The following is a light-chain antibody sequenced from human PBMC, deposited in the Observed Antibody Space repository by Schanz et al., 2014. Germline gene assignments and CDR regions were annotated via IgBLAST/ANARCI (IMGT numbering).Light chain of an antibody. V-gene: IGKV3D-11*03. Sequence: EIVLTQSPATLSLSPGERATLSCRASQGVSSNLAWYQQKPGQAPRLLIYAASNRATGIPARFGGSGSGTDFTLTISRLAPEDFAVYYCQQYGSSRGSFGQGTKLEIK. CDR2: AAS. CDR1: QGVSSN. CDR3: QQYGSSRGS. J-gene: IGKJ2*04.